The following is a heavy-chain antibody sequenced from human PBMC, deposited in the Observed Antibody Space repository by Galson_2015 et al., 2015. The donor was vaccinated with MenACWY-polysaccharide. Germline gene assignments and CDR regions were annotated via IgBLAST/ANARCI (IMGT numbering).Heavy chain of an antibody. V-gene: IGHV4-38-2*01. CDR3: ARVEKYSWSHHILH. Sequence: ETLSLTCAVSGYSISSGYYWGWIRQPPGKGLEWIGSIYHSGSTYYNPSLKSRVTISVDTSKNQFSLKLSSVTAADTAVYYCARVEKYSWSHHILHWGQGTQVVVSS. CDR1: GYSISSGYY. CDR2: IYHSGST. J-gene: IGHJ4*02. D-gene: IGHD1-26*01.